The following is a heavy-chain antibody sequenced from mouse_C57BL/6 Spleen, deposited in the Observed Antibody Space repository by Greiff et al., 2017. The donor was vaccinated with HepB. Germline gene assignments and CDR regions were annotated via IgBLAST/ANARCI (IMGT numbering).Heavy chain of an antibody. V-gene: IGHV5-4*01. CDR1: GFTFSSYA. Sequence: EVQLVESGGGLVKPGGSLKLSCAASGFTFSSYAMSWVRQTPEKRLEWVATISDGGSYTYYPDNVKGRFTISRDNAKNNLYLQMSHLNSEDTATYYCARGGYGYDLFDYWGQGTTLTVSS. D-gene: IGHD2-2*01. CDR2: ISDGGSYT. J-gene: IGHJ2*01. CDR3: ARGGYGYDLFDY.